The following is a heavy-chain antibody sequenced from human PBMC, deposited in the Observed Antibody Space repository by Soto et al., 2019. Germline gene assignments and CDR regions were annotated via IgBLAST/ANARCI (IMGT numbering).Heavy chain of an antibody. V-gene: IGHV4-39*01. D-gene: IGHD4-17*01. Sequence: SETLSLTCTVSGGSISSSSYYWGWIRQPPGKGLEWIGSIFYSGSTYYNPSLKSRVTISVDTSKNQFSLKLTSVTAADTAVYYCARGALRWSTSWDFVYWGQGTLVTVSS. J-gene: IGHJ4*02. CDR3: ARGALRWSTSWDFVY. CDR2: IFYSGST. CDR1: GGSISSSSYY.